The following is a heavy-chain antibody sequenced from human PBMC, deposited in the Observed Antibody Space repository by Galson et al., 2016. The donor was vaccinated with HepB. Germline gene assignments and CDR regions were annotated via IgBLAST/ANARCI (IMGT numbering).Heavy chain of an antibody. CDR1: GFTFSSYW. D-gene: IGHD6-19*01. J-gene: IGHJ6*02. CDR3: ARETSSGWYDNGMDV. V-gene: IGHV3-74*01. CDR2: IQSDGSYT. Sequence: SLRLSCAASGFTFSSYWMHWVRQAPGTGLVWVSRIQSDGSYTRYADSVKGRFTISRDNAKNTLYLQMNSLRAEDTAVYYCARETSSGWYDNGMDVWGQGTTVTVSS.